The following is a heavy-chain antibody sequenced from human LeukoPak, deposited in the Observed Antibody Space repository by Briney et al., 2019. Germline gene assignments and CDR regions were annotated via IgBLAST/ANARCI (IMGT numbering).Heavy chain of an antibody. CDR1: GYTFTGYY. V-gene: IGHV1-2*02. D-gene: IGHD4-17*01. CDR3: ARDESGYYGDSFGD. Sequence: ASVKVSCKASGYTFTGYYIHWLRQAPGQGLEWMGWIDPGRSITKYAQKFQGRVTVTRDTSINTAYMDLTALTSDDTAMYYCARDESGYYGDSFGDWGQGTLVTVSS. CDR2: IDPGRSIT. J-gene: IGHJ4*02.